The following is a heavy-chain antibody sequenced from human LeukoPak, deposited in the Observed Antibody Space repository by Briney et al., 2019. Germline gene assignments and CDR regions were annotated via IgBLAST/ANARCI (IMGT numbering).Heavy chain of an antibody. CDR1: GFIFSGYA. CDR2: ISDSGGST. CDR3: AKGIATAAISDY. J-gene: IGHJ4*02. D-gene: IGHD6-13*01. V-gene: IGHV3-23*01. Sequence: PGGSLRLSCAASGFIFSGYAMNWVRQAPGKGLEWVSGISDSGGSTYYADSVRGRFTISRDNSKNTLYLQMNSLGAEDTAVYYCAKGIATAAISDYWGQGTLVTVSS.